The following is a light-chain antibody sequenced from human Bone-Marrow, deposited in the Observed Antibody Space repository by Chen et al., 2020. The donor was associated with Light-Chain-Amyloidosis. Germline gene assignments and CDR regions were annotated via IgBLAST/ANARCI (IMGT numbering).Light chain of an antibody. V-gene: IGLV3-21*02. J-gene: IGLJ2*01. Sequence: SYVLTHPPSVSVAPGQTARLMCAGDNMAGKSVHWYQQRPGQAPFLVVIDDGDRPSGFPARFSGSNSGNAATLTIFRVEGGDEADYSCQELVRGGGPPHVVFGGGTKLTVL. CDR2: DDG. CDR3: QELVRGGGPPHVV. CDR1: NMAGKS.